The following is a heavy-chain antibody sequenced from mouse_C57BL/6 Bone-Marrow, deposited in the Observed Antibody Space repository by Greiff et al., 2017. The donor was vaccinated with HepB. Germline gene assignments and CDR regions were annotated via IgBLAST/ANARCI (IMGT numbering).Heavy chain of an antibody. CDR3: TTRTYYGPYYFDY. CDR2: IDPENGDT. V-gene: IGHV14-4*01. J-gene: IGHJ2*01. Sequence: EVQGVESGAELVRPGASVKLSCTASGFNIKDDYMHWVKQRPEQGLEWIGWIDPENGDTEYASKFQGKATITADTSSNTAYLQLSSLPSEDTAVYYCTTRTYYGPYYFDYWGQGTTLTVSS. D-gene: IGHD1-1*01. CDR1: GFNIKDDY.